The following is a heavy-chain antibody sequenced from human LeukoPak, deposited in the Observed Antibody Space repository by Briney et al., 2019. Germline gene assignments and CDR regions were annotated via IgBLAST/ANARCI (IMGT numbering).Heavy chain of an antibody. Sequence: GGSLRLSCAASGFTFSSYAMSWVRQAPGKGLEWVSAISGSGGSTYYADSVKGRFTISRDNSKNTLYLQKNSLRAEDTAVYYCAKDLKAYSSSLNDYWGQGTLVTVSS. D-gene: IGHD6-13*01. V-gene: IGHV3-23*01. J-gene: IGHJ4*02. CDR1: GFTFSSYA. CDR2: ISGSGGST. CDR3: AKDLKAYSSSLNDY.